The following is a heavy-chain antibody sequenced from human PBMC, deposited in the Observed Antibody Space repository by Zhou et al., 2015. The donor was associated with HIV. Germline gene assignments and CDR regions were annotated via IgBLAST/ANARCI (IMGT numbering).Heavy chain of an antibody. CDR3: ARRRFEGSLSLDT. CDR2: ISGSSATI. Sequence: DVQLVESGGALAKPGESLRLSCEVSGFNFSVYTMNWVRQRPGKGLEWISYISGSSATIHYSESVRGRFKISRDNAKNSVYLQMDGLRDEDTAIYYCARRRFEGSLSLDTWGHGTMVTVSS. D-gene: IGHD3-10*01. CDR1: GFNFSVYT. V-gene: IGHV3-48*02. J-gene: IGHJ5*01.